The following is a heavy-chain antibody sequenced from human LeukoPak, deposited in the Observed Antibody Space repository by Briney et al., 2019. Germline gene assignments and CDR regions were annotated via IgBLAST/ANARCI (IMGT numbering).Heavy chain of an antibody. CDR3: ARVLVGALDY. J-gene: IGHJ4*02. D-gene: IGHD1-26*01. CDR2: IKEDGSEK. Sequence: PGGSLRLSCAASGLTFRSYWMSWFRQAPGKGLEWVANIKEDGSEKSYVDSVKGRFTISRDNAKNLLYLQMNSLRAEETAVYYCARVLVGALDYWGQGTLVTVSS. CDR1: GLTFRSYW. V-gene: IGHV3-7*03.